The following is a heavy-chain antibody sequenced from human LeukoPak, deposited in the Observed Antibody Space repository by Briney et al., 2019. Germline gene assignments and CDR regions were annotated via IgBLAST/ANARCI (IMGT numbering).Heavy chain of an antibody. V-gene: IGHV3-30*04. D-gene: IGHD4-23*01. Sequence: GGSLRLSCAASRFTFSSYTMHWVRQAPGKGLEWVAVISYDGTIKYYADFVKGRFTVSRDNSKNMLYLQMNSLRAEDTAVYYCARDGIGNVAHFEYWGQGTLVTVSS. CDR2: ISYDGTIK. CDR3: ARDGIGNVAHFEY. CDR1: RFTFSSYT. J-gene: IGHJ4*02.